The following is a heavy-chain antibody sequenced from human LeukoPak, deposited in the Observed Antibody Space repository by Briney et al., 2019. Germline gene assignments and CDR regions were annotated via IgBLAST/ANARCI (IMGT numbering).Heavy chain of an antibody. D-gene: IGHD3-22*01. V-gene: IGHV3-23*01. CDR3: AKPSGRSDYYDSSGYYSSDY. CDR1: GFTFSSYA. Sequence: PGGSLRLSCAASGFTFSSYATSWVRQAPGKGLEWVSAISGSGGSTYYADSVKGRFTISRDNSKNTLYLQMNSLRAEDTAVYYCAKPSGRSDYYDSSGYYSSDYWGQGTLVTVSS. J-gene: IGHJ4*02. CDR2: ISGSGGST.